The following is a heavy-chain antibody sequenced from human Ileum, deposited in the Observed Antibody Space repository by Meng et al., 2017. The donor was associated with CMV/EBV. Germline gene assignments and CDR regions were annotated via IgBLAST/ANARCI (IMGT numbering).Heavy chain of an antibody. J-gene: IGHJ3*02. V-gene: IGHV4-4*07. D-gene: IGHD6-13*01. CDR1: GASISAYF. CDR2: FHTSGTT. CDR3: ATEKWAAAGYGAFDI. Sequence: QVHLQESGTGLVKPSETLSLTCTVSGASISAYFWSWIRQPAGKGLECIGRFHTSGTTNYNPSLKSRVTMSVDSSKNQFSLNLSSVTAADTAVYYCATEKWAAAGYGAFDIWGQGTMVTVSS.